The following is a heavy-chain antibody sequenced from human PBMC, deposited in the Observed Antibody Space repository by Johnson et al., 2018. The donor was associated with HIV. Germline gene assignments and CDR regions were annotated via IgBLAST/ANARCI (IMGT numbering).Heavy chain of an antibody. D-gene: IGHD6-13*01. CDR1: GFTVSSNY. J-gene: IGHJ3*02. Sequence: VQLVESGGGVVQPGGSLRLSCAAFGFTVSSNYMSWVRQAPGKGLEWVSVIYSGGSTYYADSVKGRFTISRDNSKNTLFLQMNSLRAEDTAVYYCAKHSSSWYDDAFDIWGQGTMVTVSS. V-gene: IGHV3-66*04. CDR3: AKHSSSWYDDAFDI. CDR2: IYSGGST.